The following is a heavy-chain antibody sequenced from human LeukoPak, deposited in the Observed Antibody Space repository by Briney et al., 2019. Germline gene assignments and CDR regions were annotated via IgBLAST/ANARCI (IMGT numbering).Heavy chain of an antibody. Sequence: GGSLRLSCAASGFIFSSYSVNWVRQAPGKGLEWVSSISSSGSYIYYADSVKGRLTISRDNAKNSLYQQMDSLRVEGTAVYHCAKDVAWGRMDLWGQGTLATVSS. CDR3: AKDVAWGRMDL. D-gene: IGHD3/OR15-3a*01. J-gene: IGHJ4*02. V-gene: IGHV3-21*01. CDR2: ISSSGSYI. CDR1: GFIFSSYS.